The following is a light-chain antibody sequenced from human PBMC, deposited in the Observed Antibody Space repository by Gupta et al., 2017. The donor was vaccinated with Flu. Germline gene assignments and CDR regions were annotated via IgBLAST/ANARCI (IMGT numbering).Light chain of an antibody. J-gene: IGLJ3*02. CDR3: FSHASSGWV. CDR2: EVA. Sequence: QSALTQPPSASGSPGQSVTISCTGTSSDIGGHNYVSWFQQHPGKDPKLMIYEVAKRPSGVRDRFSGSESGNTASLTGSGVEDEDEDDYYCFSHASSGWVFGGGTKLTVL. V-gene: IGLV2-8*01. CDR1: SSDIGGHNY.